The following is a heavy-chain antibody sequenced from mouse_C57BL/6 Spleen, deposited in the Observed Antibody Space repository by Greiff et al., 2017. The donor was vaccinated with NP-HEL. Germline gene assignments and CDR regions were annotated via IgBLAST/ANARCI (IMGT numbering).Heavy chain of an antibody. CDR1: GYSITSGYY. CDR2: ISYDGSN. CDR3: ARDPYGSSSLDY. J-gene: IGHJ2*01. Sequence: EVHLVESGPGLVKPSQSLSLTCSVTGYSITSGYYWNWIRQFPGNKLEWMGYISYDGSNNYNPSLKNRISITRDTSKNQFFLKLNSVTTEDTATYYCARDPYGSSSLDYWGQGTTLTVSS. D-gene: IGHD1-1*01. V-gene: IGHV3-6*01.